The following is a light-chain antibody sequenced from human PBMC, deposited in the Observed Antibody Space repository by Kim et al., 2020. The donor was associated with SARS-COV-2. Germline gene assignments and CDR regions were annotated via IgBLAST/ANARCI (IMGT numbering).Light chain of an antibody. CDR3: FSTDITGDQVV. CDR2: EDN. V-gene: IGLV3-10*01. J-gene: IGLJ2*01. Sequence: SYELTQPPSVSVSPGQMARITCSGDALPKKYGYWYQQKSGQAPVLVIYEDNKRPSGIPERFSGSTSGTMATLAISGAQVEDEADYYCFSTDITGDQVVFGGGTQLTVL. CDR1: ALPKKY.